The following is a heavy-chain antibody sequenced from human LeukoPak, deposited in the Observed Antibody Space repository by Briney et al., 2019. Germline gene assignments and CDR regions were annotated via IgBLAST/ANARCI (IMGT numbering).Heavy chain of an antibody. CDR3: AKSYYYHSGSFDY. D-gene: IGHD3-10*01. Sequence: GGSLRLSYAASGFTFSTFNMHWVRQAPGKGLEWVAVFSSDGRSTFYAENVQGRFTLSRDNSKNTLSLQMNSPRAEDTAVYYCAKSYYYHSGSFDYWGQGTLVTVSS. V-gene: IGHV3-30*18. CDR1: GFTFSTFN. CDR2: FSSDGRST. J-gene: IGHJ4*02.